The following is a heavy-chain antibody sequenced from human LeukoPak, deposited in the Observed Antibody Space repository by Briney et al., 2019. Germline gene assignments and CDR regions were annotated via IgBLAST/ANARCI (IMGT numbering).Heavy chain of an antibody. D-gene: IGHD3-22*01. V-gene: IGHV3-66*02. CDR1: GFTVSTNY. CDR2: IYSGGNT. CDR3: ARSYYDSSGYYPGAFDI. J-gene: IGHJ3*02. Sequence: PGGSLRLSCAASGFTVSTNYMSWVRQAPAKGLEWVSVIYSGGNTFYADSVKGRFTISRGNSKNTLYLQMNSLRAEDTAVYYCARSYYDSSGYYPGAFDIWGQGTMVTVSS.